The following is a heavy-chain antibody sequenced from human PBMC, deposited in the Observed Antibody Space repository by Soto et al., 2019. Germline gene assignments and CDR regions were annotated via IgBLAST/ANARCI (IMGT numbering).Heavy chain of an antibody. CDR1: GFTFSSYG. D-gene: IGHD3-22*01. Sequence: GGSLRLSCAASGFTFSSYGMHWVRQAPGKGLEWVAVISYDGSNKYYADSVKGRFTISRDNSKNTLYLQMNSLRAEDTAVYYCAKDLGYDSSGIERRRDYYYYGMDVWGQGTTVTVSS. CDR3: AKDLGYDSSGIERRRDYYYYGMDV. V-gene: IGHV3-30*18. CDR2: ISYDGSNK. J-gene: IGHJ6*02.